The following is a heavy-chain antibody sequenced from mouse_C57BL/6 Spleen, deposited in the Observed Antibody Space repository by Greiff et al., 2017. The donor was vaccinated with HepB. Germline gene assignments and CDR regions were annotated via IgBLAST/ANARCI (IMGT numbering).Heavy chain of an antibody. D-gene: IGHD1-1*01. V-gene: IGHV14-1*01. Sequence: VQLQQSGAELVRPGASVKLSCTASGFNFKDYYMHWVKQRPEQGLEWIGRIDPEDGDTEYAPKFQGKATMTADTSSNTADLQLSSLTSEDTAVYYCTTRDYYGSSSYAMDYWGQGTSVTVSS. J-gene: IGHJ4*01. CDR2: IDPEDGDT. CDR1: GFNFKDYY. CDR3: TTRDYYGSSSYAMDY.